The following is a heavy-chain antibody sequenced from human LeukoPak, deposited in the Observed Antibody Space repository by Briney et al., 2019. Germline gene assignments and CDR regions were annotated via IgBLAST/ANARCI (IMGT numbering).Heavy chain of an antibody. CDR3: ARDRMPMIVPSNWYFDL. V-gene: IGHV7-4-1*02. CDR1: GYTFTSYA. Sequence: ASVKVSCKASGYTFTSYAMNWVRQAPGQGLEWMGWINTNTGNPTYAQGFTGRFVFSLDTSVSTAYLQISSLKAEDTAVYYCARDRMPMIVPSNWYFDLWGRGTLVTVSS. D-gene: IGHD3-22*01. CDR2: INTNTGNP. J-gene: IGHJ2*01.